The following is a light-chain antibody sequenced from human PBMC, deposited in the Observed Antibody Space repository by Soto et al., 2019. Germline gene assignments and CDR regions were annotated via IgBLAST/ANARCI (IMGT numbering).Light chain of an antibody. CDR2: EVT. Sequence: QSALTQPASVSGSPGQSITISCTGTSSDVGSYNLVSWYQQQHPGKAPKLMIYEVTKRPSGVSNRFSGSKSGNTASLTISGLQAEDEADYYCCSYAGSVAYVFGTGTKLTVL. V-gene: IGLV2-23*02. CDR3: CSYAGSVAYV. CDR1: SSDVGSYNL. J-gene: IGLJ1*01.